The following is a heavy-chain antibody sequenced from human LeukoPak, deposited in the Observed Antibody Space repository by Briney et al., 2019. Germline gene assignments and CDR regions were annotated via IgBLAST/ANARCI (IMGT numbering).Heavy chain of an antibody. CDR2: INTDGSTT. CDR1: GFTFSNYW. CDR3: TKGRRDGYNSGPRGDI. V-gene: IGHV3-74*01. Sequence: GGSLRLSCAASGFTFSNYWMHWVRQAPGRGLVWVSRINTDGSTTTYADSVKGRFTISRDNSKTMLFLQMNSLRAEDTAIYYCTKGRRDGYNSGPRGDIWGQGTMDTVSS. J-gene: IGHJ3*02. D-gene: IGHD5-24*01.